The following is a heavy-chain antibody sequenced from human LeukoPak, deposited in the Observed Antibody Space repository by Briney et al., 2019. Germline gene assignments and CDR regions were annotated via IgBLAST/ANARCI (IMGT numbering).Heavy chain of an antibody. V-gene: IGHV1-46*01. CDR3: ARSSDILTGYYPNLIY. J-gene: IGHJ4*02. D-gene: IGHD3-9*01. CDR2: INPSGGST. Sequence: ASVKVSCKASGYTFTSYYMHWVRQAPGQGLEWMGIINPSGGSTSYAQKFQGRVTMTRDMSTSTVYMELSSLRSEDTAVYYCARSSDILTGYYPNLIYWGQGTLVTVSS. CDR1: GYTFTSYY.